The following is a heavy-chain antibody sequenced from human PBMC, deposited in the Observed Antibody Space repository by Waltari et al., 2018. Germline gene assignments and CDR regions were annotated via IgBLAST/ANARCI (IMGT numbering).Heavy chain of an antibody. CDR1: GYSISSGYY. CDR2: IYHSGGT. Sequence: QVQLQESGPGLVKPSETLSLTCAVSGYSISSGYYWGWIRQPPGKGLEWIGSIYHSGGTYYNPSLKSRVTISVDTSKNQFSLKLSSVTAADTAVYYCARGIVATIRYYYGMDVWGQGTTVTVSS. CDR3: ARGIVATIRYYYGMDV. J-gene: IGHJ6*02. D-gene: IGHD5-12*01. V-gene: IGHV4-38-2*01.